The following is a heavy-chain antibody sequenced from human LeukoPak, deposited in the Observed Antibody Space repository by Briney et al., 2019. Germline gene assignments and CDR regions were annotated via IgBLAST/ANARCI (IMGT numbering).Heavy chain of an antibody. CDR1: GFTFSDYG. CDR2: IWSDGSNK. V-gene: IGHV3-33*01. Sequence: GGSLRLSCAASGFTFSDYGIHWVRRAPGKGLEWVAVIWSDGSNKYYADSVKGRFTISRDNSRKTLYLQMNSLRVEDTAVYYCVRASGSYDYWGQGTLVTVSS. J-gene: IGHJ4*02. CDR3: VRASGSYDY. D-gene: IGHD3-10*01.